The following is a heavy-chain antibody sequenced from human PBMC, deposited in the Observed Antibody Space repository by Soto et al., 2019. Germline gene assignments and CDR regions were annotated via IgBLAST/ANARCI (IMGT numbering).Heavy chain of an antibody. CDR3: ARGLSWYYYYGMDV. J-gene: IGHJ6*02. V-gene: IGHV4-34*01. Sequence: QVQLQQWGAGLMKTSENLSLTCAVYGGSFSGYYWSWIRQPPGKGLEWIGEINHSGSTNYNPSLKSRVTISVDTSKNQFSLKLSSVTAADTAVYYCARGLSWYYYYGMDVWGQGTTVTASS. CDR2: INHSGST. CDR1: GGSFSGYY.